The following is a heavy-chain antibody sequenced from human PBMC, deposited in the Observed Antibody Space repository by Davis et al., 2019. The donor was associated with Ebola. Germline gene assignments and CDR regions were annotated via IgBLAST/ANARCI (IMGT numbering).Heavy chain of an antibody. CDR3: AKGRAMVQY. Sequence: SETLSLTFTVSGGSISSYYWSWIRQPPGKGLEWIGYIYYSGSTNYNPSLKSRVTISVDTSKNQFSLKLSSVTAADTAVYYCAKGRAMVQYWGQGTLVTVSS. CDR1: GGSISSYY. CDR2: IYYSGST. V-gene: IGHV4-59*12. D-gene: IGHD5-18*01. J-gene: IGHJ4*02.